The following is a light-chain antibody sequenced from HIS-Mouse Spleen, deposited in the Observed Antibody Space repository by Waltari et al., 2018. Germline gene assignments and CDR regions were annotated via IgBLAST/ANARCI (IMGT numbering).Light chain of an antibody. Sequence: QSALTQPASVSGSPGQSITISCTGTSSDVGSYNLVSWYQQHHGKAPNLMIYEGSKRPSGVSNRFSGSKSGNTASLTISGLQAEDEADYYCCSYAGSSTWVFGGGTKLTVL. CDR3: CSYAGSSTWV. J-gene: IGLJ3*02. CDR2: EGS. V-gene: IGLV2-23*01. CDR1: SSDVGSYNL.